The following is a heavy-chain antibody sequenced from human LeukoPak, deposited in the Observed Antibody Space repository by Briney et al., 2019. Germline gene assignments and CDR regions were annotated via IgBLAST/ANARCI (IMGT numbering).Heavy chain of an antibody. CDR3: AIVVVPANMDV. Sequence: SVKVSCKASGGTFSSYTISWVRQAPGQGLEWMGRIIPILGIANYAQKFQGKVTITADKSTSTAYMELSSLRSEDTAVYYCAIVVVPANMDVWGKGTTVTVSS. CDR1: GGTFSSYT. V-gene: IGHV1-69*02. J-gene: IGHJ6*03. CDR2: IIPILGIA. D-gene: IGHD2-2*01.